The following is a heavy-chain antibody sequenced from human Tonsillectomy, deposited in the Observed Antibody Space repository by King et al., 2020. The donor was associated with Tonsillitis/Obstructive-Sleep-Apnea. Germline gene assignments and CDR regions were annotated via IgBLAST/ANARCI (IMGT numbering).Heavy chain of an antibody. V-gene: IGHV3-7*03. CDR1: GFTFSSYW. D-gene: IGHD6-6*01. Sequence: VQLVESGGGLVQPGGSLRLSCAASGFTFSSYWMSWVRQAPGKGLEWVANIKQDGSEKYYVDSVKGRFTISRDNAKSSLYLQMNSLRAEDTALYYCAREHVGYSSSSRDYYYYGMDVWGQGTTVTVSS. J-gene: IGHJ6*02. CDR2: IKQDGSEK. CDR3: AREHVGYSSSSRDYYYYGMDV.